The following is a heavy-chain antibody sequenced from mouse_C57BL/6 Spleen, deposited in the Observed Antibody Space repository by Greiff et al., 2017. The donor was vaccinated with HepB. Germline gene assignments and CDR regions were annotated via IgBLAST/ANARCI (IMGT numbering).Heavy chain of an antibody. CDR1: GYTFTDYY. CDR3: ARRFITTVVATDYFDY. J-gene: IGHJ2*01. CDR2: INPNNGGT. V-gene: IGHV1-26*01. Sequence: VQLKQSGPELVKPGASVKISCKASGYTFTDYYMNWVKQSHGKSLEWIGDINPNNGGTSYNQKFKGKATLTVDKSSSTAYMELRSLTSEDSAVYYCARRFITTVVATDYFDYWGQGTTLTVSS. D-gene: IGHD1-1*01.